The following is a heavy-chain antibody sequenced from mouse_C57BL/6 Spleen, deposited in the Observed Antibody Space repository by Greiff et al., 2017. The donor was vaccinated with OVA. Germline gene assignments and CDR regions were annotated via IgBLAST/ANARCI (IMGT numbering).Heavy chain of an antibody. J-gene: IGHJ3*01. CDR1: GFSLTSYG. D-gene: IGHD2-4*01. CDR3: AKNGIYYDYDDGFAY. CDR2: IWRGGST. V-gene: IGHV2-5*01. Sequence: VQLQESGPGLVQPSQSLSITCTVSGFSLTSYGVHWVRQSPGKGLEWLGVIWRGGSTDYNAAFMSSLSITKDNSKSQVFFKMNSLQADDTAIYYCAKNGIYYDYDDGFAYWGQGTLVTVSA.